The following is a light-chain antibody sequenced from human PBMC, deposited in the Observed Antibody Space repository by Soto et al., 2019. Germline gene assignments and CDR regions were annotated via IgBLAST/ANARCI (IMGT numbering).Light chain of an antibody. CDR2: DAS. J-gene: IGKJ1*01. V-gene: IGKV3-15*01. Sequence: EIVMTQSPATLSVSPGERATLSCRASQSVSSNLAWYQQKPGQAPRLLIYDASTRATGIPARFSGSGSGTDFTLAISSLQSEDFAVYCCQQYNNWPKTFGQGTKVDIK. CDR3: QQYNNWPKT. CDR1: QSVSSN.